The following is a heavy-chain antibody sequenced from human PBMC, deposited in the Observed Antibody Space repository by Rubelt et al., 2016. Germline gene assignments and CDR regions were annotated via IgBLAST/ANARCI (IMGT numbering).Heavy chain of an antibody. J-gene: IGHJ5*02. CDR1: GGSISSHY. V-gene: IGHV4-59*11. CDR3: ARFGAAAGTDH. CDR2: IYYSGST. D-gene: IGHD6-13*01. Sequence: TLSLTCTVSGGSISSHYWTWIRQPPGKGLEWIGYIYYSGSTSYNPSLKSRVTISIDTSKNQFSLKLSSVTAADTAMYYCARFGAAAGTDHWGQGALVTVSS.